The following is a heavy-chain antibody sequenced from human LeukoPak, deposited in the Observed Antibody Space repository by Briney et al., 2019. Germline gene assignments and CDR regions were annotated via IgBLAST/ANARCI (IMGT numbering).Heavy chain of an antibody. CDR2: ISTSGSTI. J-gene: IGHJ4*02. CDR3: AKCTTWNTHYPIDY. Sequence: QSGGPLRLSCAPSGLTFSSYEMNWVRQAPGKGVECVSYISTSGSTIKYADSVKGRFTISRDNAKNSLYLQMNSLRAEDTAVYYCAKCTTWNTHYPIDYWGQGTLVTVSS. D-gene: IGHD4-17*01. CDR1: GLTFSSYE. V-gene: IGHV3-48*03.